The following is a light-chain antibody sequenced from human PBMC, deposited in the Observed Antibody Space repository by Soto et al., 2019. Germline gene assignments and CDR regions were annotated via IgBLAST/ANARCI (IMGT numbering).Light chain of an antibody. CDR2: RAS. CDR1: QTVNNNY. Sequence: IVLTQSPDTLSLSPGERATLSCRASQTVNNNYVAWYQQKPGQAPRLLIFRASNRATGIPARFSGNGSGTDFTLTISRLEPEDFAVYYCQQYGSSGTFGQGTKVDIK. V-gene: IGKV3-20*01. J-gene: IGKJ1*01. CDR3: QQYGSSGT.